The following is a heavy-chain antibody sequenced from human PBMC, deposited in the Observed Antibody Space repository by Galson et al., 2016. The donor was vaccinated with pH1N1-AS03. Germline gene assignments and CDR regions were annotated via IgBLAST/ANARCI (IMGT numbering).Heavy chain of an antibody. D-gene: IGHD5-24*01. Sequence: SLRLSCAASGFTFSSYAMSWVRQAPGKGLEWVSAISGSGGTTYYADSVKGRFTISRDNSKNSLYLHMNSLSAEDTAVYYCARRATDGYTIDYWGQGTLVTVSS. CDR3: ARRATDGYTIDY. V-gene: IGHV3-23*01. CDR2: ISGSGGTT. CDR1: GFTFSSYA. J-gene: IGHJ4*02.